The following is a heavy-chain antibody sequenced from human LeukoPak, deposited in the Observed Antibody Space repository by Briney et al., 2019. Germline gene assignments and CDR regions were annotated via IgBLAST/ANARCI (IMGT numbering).Heavy chain of an antibody. V-gene: IGHV1-18*01. CDR1: GYTFTSYG. D-gene: IGHD3-3*01. Sequence: VASVKVSCKASGYTFTSYGISWVRQAPGQGLEWMGWISAYNGNTNYAQKLQGRVTMTTDTSTSTAYMELRSLRSDDTAVYYCARESSALRFLEWSPTGYYYYGMDVWGQGTTVTVSS. CDR2: ISAYNGNT. J-gene: IGHJ6*02. CDR3: ARESSALRFLEWSPTGYYYYGMDV.